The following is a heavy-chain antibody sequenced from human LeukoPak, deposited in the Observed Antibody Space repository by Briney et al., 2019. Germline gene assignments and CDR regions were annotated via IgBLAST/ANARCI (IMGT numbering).Heavy chain of an antibody. J-gene: IGHJ4*02. CDR2: INTDGSGT. D-gene: IGHD2-15*01. V-gene: IGHV3-74*01. Sequence: GGSLRLSCAASGFTFSSYWMHWVRQAPGKGLVWISRINTDGSGTYYADSLKDRFTISRDNAKSTLYLQMNSLRADDTAVYYCVTFPRDYSFFGNWGQGSLVTVSS. CDR1: GFTFSSYW. CDR3: VTFPRDYSFFGN.